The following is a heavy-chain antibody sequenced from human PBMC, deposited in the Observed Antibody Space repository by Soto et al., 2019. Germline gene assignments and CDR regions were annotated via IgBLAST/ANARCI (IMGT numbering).Heavy chain of an antibody. CDR2: INHSGST. CDR1: GGSFSGYY. V-gene: IGHV4-34*01. Sequence: PSETLSLTCAVYGGSFSGYYWSWIRQPPGKGLEWIGEINHSGSTNYNPSLKSRVTISVDTSKNQFSLKLSSVTAADTAVYYCARGTSPDDYWGQGTLVTVSS. J-gene: IGHJ4*02. CDR3: ARGTSPDDY.